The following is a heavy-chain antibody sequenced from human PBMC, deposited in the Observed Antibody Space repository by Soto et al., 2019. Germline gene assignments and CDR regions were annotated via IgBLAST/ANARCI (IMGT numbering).Heavy chain of an antibody. Sequence: QVQLVESGGGVVQPGRSLRLSCAASGFTFSSYGMHWVRQAPGKGLEWVAVIWYEGSNKYYADSVKGRFTISRDNSKNTLYLQMNSLRAEDTSVYYCARDIWEYYYDSSGYYFGGQGTMVTVSS. D-gene: IGHD3-22*01. J-gene: IGHJ3*01. V-gene: IGHV3-33*01. CDR1: GFTFSSYG. CDR2: IWYEGSNK. CDR3: ARDIWEYYYDSSGYYF.